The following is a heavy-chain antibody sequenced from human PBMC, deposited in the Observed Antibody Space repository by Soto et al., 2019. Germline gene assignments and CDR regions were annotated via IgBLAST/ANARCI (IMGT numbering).Heavy chain of an antibody. Sequence: QVQLVESGGGVVQPGRSLRLSCAASGFTFSSYGMHWVRQAPGKGLEWVAVIWYDGSNKCYADSVKGRFTISRDKYKNTLYLQMSSLRAEDTAAYYCARVVGYGFDIWGQGTMVTVSS. D-gene: IGHD6-25*01. CDR2: IWYDGSNK. J-gene: IGHJ3*02. V-gene: IGHV3-33*01. CDR3: ARVVGYGFDI. CDR1: GFTFSSYG.